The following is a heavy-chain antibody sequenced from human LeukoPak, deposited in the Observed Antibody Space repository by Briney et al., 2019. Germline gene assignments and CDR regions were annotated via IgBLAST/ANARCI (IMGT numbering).Heavy chain of an antibody. V-gene: IGHV4-59*01. CDR3: AREGYNILTGYRDVLDI. D-gene: IGHD3-9*01. CDR2: IYYSGST. Sequence: KSSETLSLTCSVSGGSISTYYWTWIRQPPGKGLEWIGYIYYSGSTNYNPSLKSRVTISLDTSKNQFSLKLTSVTAAGTAVYYCAREGYNILTGYRDVLDIWGQGTLVTVSS. CDR1: GGSISTYY. J-gene: IGHJ3*02.